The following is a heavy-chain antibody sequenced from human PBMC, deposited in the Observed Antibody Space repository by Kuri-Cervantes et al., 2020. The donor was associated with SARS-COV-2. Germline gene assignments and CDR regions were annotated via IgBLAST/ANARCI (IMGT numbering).Heavy chain of an antibody. J-gene: IGHJ4*02. Sequence: SETLSLTCAVYGGSFSGCYWSWIRQPPGKGLGWIGEINHSGSTNYNPSLKSRVTISVDTSKNQFSLKLSSVTAADTAVYYCARGWYPVGATILYYFDYWGQGTLVTVSS. V-gene: IGHV4-34*01. CDR3: ARGWYPVGATILYYFDY. D-gene: IGHD1-26*01. CDR1: GGSFSGCY. CDR2: INHSGST.